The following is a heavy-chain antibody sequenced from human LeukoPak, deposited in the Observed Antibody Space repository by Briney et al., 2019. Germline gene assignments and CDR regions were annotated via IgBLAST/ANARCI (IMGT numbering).Heavy chain of an antibody. J-gene: IGHJ4*02. CDR1: GFTLSSYI. V-gene: IGHV3-21*01. D-gene: IGHD6-13*01. CDR3: ARQAAGGTWFFDY. CDR2: ISSGSIYI. Sequence: GGSLRLSCAASGFTLSSYIMNWVRQAPGKGLEWVSSISSGSIYIYYADSVKGRFTISRDNAKNSLYLQVNSLRAEDTAVYYCARQAAGGTWFFDYWGQGTLVTVSS.